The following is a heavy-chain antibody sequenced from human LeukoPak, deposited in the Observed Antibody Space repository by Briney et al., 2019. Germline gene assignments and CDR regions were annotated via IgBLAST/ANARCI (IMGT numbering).Heavy chain of an antibody. CDR1: GFTFSRYW. D-gene: IGHD3-10*01. V-gene: IGHV3-7*01. Sequence: GGSLRLSCAASGFTFSRYWMSWVRQTPGKGLEWVANIKQDGSEKYYVDSVKGRFTISGDNAKNSLYLQMNSLRVEDTAVYYCARDGAAHGSGSYGDWGQGTLVTVSS. CDR2: IKQDGSEK. CDR3: ARDGAAHGSGSYGD. J-gene: IGHJ4*02.